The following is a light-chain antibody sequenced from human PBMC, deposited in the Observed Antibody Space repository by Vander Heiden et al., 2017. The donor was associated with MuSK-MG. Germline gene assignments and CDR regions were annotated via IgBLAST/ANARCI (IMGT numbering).Light chain of an antibody. CDR2: SAS. J-gene: IGKJ3*01. CDR3: QQYYRTPQLT. Sequence: AIQMTQSPSSVSASVGDRVTITCRASQGISSWLAWYQQKPAKAPQLLIYSASSLQSGVPSRFSGSGSGTDFTLTISSLQPEDFATYYCQQYYRTPQLTFGAGTKVDIK. V-gene: IGKV1D-43*01. CDR1: QGISSW.